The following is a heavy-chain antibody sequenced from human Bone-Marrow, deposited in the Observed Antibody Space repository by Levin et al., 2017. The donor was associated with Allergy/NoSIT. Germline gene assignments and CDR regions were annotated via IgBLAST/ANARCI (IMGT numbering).Heavy chain of an antibody. V-gene: IGHV1-2*02. Sequence: RGESLKISCKASGYTFAGYYMHWVRQAPGQGLEWMGWINPDSGGTKYTQNFQGRVTMTRDTSISTAYMELSRLRSDDTAVYYCAGALPGYGSGNYYDTPNYYGIDVWGQGTTVTVSS. J-gene: IGHJ6*02. D-gene: IGHD3-10*01. CDR2: INPDSGGT. CDR3: AGALPGYGSGNYYDTPNYYGIDV. CDR1: GYTFAGYY.